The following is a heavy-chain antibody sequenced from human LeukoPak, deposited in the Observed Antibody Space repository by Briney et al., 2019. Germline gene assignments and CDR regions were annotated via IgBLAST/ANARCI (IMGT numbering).Heavy chain of an antibody. J-gene: IGHJ5*02. D-gene: IGHD6-19*01. Sequence: ASVKVSCKVSGYTLTELSMHWVRQAPGKGLEWMGGFDPEDGETIYAQKFQGRVTITADKSTSTAYMELSSLRSEDTAVYYCARDRAYIAVNWFDPWGQGTLVTVSS. V-gene: IGHV1-24*01. CDR3: ARDRAYIAVNWFDP. CDR2: FDPEDGET. CDR1: GYTLTELS.